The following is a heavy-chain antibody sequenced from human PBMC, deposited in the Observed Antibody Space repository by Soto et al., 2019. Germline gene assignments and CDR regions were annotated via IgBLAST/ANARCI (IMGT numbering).Heavy chain of an antibody. CDR1: GGTFSSYA. J-gene: IGHJ6*02. Sequence: SVKVSCKASGGTFSSYAISWVRQAPGQGLEWMGGIIPIFGTANYAQKFQGRVTITADESTSTAYMELSSLRSEDTAVYYCASGKDIVVVPAAIRSYYYYYGMDVWGQGTTVTV. V-gene: IGHV1-69*13. D-gene: IGHD2-2*02. CDR3: ASGKDIVVVPAAIRSYYYYYGMDV. CDR2: IIPIFGTA.